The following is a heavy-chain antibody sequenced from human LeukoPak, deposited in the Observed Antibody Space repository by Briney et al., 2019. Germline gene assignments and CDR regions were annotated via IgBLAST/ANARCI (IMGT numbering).Heavy chain of an antibody. Sequence: PGGSLRLSCVGSGLTFSNYDIHWVRQAPGKGLEWVANIHHEGSEEYYVDSVKGRFTISRDNAKNSLYLQMNSLRVEDMAVYYCARDDFGPAYWGQGTLVTVSS. J-gene: IGHJ4*02. V-gene: IGHV3-7*01. CDR3: ARDDFGPAY. CDR2: IHHEGSEE. D-gene: IGHD2/OR15-2a*01. CDR1: GLTFSNYD.